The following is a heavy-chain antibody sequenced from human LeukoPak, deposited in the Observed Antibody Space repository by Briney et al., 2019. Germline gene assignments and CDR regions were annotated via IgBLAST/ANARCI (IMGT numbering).Heavy chain of an antibody. V-gene: IGHV1-18*01. CDR2: ISAYNGNT. Sequence: ASVKVSRKASGYTFTSYGISWVRQAPGQGLEWMGWISAYNGNTNYAQKFQGRVTITADESTSTAYMELSSLRSEDTAVYYCARVGGLGYYYGSGSPLYYMDVWGKGTTVTVSS. D-gene: IGHD3-10*01. J-gene: IGHJ6*03. CDR1: GYTFTSYG. CDR3: ARVGGLGYYYGSGSPLYYMDV.